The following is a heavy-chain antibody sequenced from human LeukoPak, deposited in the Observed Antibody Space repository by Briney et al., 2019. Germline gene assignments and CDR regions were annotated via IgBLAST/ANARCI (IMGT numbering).Heavy chain of an antibody. CDR3: ARHYYGSGSYYIGWFGP. V-gene: IGHV4-30-2*01. CDR1: GGSISSGGYS. J-gene: IGHJ5*02. D-gene: IGHD3-10*01. CDR2: IYHSGST. Sequence: SQTLSLTCAVSGGSISSGGYSWSWIRQPPGKGLEWIGYIYHSGSTYYNPSLKSRVTISVDMSKNQFSLKLSSVTAADTAVYYCARHYYGSGSYYIGWFGPWGQGTLVTVSS.